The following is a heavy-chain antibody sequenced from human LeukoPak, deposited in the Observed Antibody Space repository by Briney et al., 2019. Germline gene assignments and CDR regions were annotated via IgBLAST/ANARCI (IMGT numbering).Heavy chain of an antibody. D-gene: IGHD1-26*01. CDR1: GGSISSYY. V-gene: IGHV4-59*08. Sequence: PSETLSLICTVSGGSISSYYWSWIRQPPGKGLEWIGYIYYSGSTNYNPSLKSRVTISVDTSKNQFSLKLSSVTAADTAVYYCARRRIVGATGYYYGMDVWGQGTTVTVSS. J-gene: IGHJ6*02. CDR3: ARRRIVGATGYYYGMDV. CDR2: IYYSGST.